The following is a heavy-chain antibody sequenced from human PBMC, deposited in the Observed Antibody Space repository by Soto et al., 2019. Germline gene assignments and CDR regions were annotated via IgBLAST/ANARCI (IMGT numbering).Heavy chain of an antibody. CDR3: ARAPAYYDILTGSPTLEY. CDR2: INAGNGNT. J-gene: IGHJ4*02. Sequence: ASVKVSCKASGYTFTSYAMHWVRQAPGQRLGWMGWINAGNGNTKYSQKFQGRVTITRDTSASTAYMELSSLRSEDTAVYYCARAPAYYDILTGSPTLEYWGQGTLVTVSS. CDR1: GYTFTSYA. D-gene: IGHD3-9*01. V-gene: IGHV1-3*01.